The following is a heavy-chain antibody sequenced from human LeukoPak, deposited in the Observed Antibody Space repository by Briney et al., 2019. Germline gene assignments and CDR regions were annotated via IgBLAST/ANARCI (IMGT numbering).Heavy chain of an antibody. J-gene: IGHJ4*02. CDR1: GYTCTSYG. Sequence: ASVKVSCKASGYTCTSYGISWVRQAPGPGLEWMGWISAYNGNTNYARKLQGRVTMTTDTSTSTAYMELRGLRSDDTAVYYCARVPRYFGPPLTPYFDYWGQGTLATVSS. D-gene: IGHD3-9*01. CDR2: ISAYNGNT. CDR3: ARVPRYFGPPLTPYFDY. V-gene: IGHV1-18*01.